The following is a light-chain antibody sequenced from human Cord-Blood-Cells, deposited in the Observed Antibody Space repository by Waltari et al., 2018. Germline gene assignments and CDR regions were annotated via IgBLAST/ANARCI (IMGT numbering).Light chain of an antibody. Sequence: QSALTQPASVSGSPGRSITISCTRTSSDVGGYNYLSWYQQHPGKAPKLMIYEVSNRPSGVSNRFSGSKSGNTASLTISGLQAEDEADYYCSSYTSSSTYVFGTGTKVTVL. CDR3: SSYTSSSTYV. J-gene: IGLJ1*01. V-gene: IGLV2-14*01. CDR1: SSDVGGYNY. CDR2: EVS.